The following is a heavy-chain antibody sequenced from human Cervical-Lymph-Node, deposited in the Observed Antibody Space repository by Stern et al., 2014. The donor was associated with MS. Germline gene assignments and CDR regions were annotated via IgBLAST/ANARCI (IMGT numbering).Heavy chain of an antibody. V-gene: IGHV3-33*01. J-gene: IGHJ4*02. CDR2: IWYDGSTE. Sequence: VQLVESGGGVVQPGRSRRLSCAASGFTFDSYGMHWVRQAPGKGLEWVAVIWYDGSTEYYADSVKGRFIISRDDDKDTVYLQMNSLRAEDTAVYYCARDAGWLQMVHVPDYWGQGTLVTVSS. CDR3: ARDAGWLQMVHVPDY. CDR1: GFTFDSYG. D-gene: IGHD6-13*01.